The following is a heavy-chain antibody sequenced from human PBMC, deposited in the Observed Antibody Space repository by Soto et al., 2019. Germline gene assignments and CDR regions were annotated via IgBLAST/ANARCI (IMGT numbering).Heavy chain of an antibody. J-gene: IGHJ4*02. Sequence: GASVKVSCKASGGTFSSYAISWVRQAPGQGLEWMGGIIPIFGTANYAQKFQGRVTITADESTSTAYMELSSLRSEDTAVYYCARGIVGAAPPFDYWGQGTLVTVSS. CDR1: GGTFSSYA. CDR3: ARGIVGAAPPFDY. D-gene: IGHD1-26*01. V-gene: IGHV1-69*13. CDR2: IIPIFGTA.